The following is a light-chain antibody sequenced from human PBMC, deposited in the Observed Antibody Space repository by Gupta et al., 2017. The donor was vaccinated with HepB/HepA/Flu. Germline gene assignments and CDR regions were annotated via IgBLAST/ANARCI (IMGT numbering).Light chain of an antibody. CDR1: QSISSY. V-gene: IGKV1-39*01. CDR2: AAS. J-gene: IGKJ4*01. Sequence: DLQMTQSPSSLSASVGDRVSITCRARQSISSYLYWYQQKPGKAPKLLIYAASSLQSGVPSRCSGSGSGADFTITSSSLQPEDFATYYYQQSYSTLSFGGGTKVEIK. CDR3: QQSYSTLS.